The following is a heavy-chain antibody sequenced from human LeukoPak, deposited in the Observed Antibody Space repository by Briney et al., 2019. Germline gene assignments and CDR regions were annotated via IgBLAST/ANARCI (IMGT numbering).Heavy chain of an antibody. CDR2: LYYSGST. J-gene: IGHJ4*02. Sequence: PSETLSLTCTVSGDSISDYYWSWIRQPPGKGLEWVAYLYYSGSTVYNPSLKSRVTISVDTSKKQISLKLSSVTAADSAVYYCVRRVRYFGQNDYWGQGTLVTVSS. CDR1: GDSISDYY. D-gene: IGHD3-9*01. CDR3: VRRVRYFGQNDY. V-gene: IGHV4-59*08.